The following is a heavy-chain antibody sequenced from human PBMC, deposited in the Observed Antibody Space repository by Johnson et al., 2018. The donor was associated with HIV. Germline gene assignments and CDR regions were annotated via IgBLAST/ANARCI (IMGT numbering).Heavy chain of an antibody. V-gene: IGHV3-23*03. CDR2: IYSDGST. CDR1: GFTFDDYA. D-gene: IGHD2-8*01. J-gene: IGHJ3*02. CDR3: ARLKNGAFDI. Sequence: VQLVESGGGLVQPGRSLRLSCAGSGFTFDDYAMHWVRQAPGKGLEWVSIIYSDGSTYFADSVKGRFPISRDNSKNTLFLQMNSLRVEDTAVYYCARLKNGAFDIWGQGTMVTVSS.